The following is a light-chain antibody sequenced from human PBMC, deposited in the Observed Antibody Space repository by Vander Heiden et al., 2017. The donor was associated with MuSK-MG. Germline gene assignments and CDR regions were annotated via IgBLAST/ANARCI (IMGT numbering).Light chain of an antibody. Sequence: SYELTPPPSVSVSPGQTATISCSGAILSKQYAYWYQQKPGKAPLLVMYKDNERPSGIPERFSGSSSGTTVTLTINAVQAEDESDYYCQSADSTGTYYVFGSGT. J-gene: IGLJ1*01. CDR2: KDN. CDR1: ILSKQY. CDR3: QSADSTGTYYV. V-gene: IGLV3-25*03.